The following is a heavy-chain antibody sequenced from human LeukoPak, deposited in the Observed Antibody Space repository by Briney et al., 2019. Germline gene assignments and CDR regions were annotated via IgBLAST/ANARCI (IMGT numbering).Heavy chain of an antibody. Sequence: GGSLRLSCAASGFTFHDYAMHWVRQVPGKGLEWVSGITWNSGSVLYADSVRGRFTISRDNAKNSLYLQMNSLRPEAMAFYYCAKGLGVASLIVDALDMWGQGTMVTV. CDR1: GFTFHDYA. V-gene: IGHV3-9*03. CDR2: ITWNSGSV. J-gene: IGHJ3*02. D-gene: IGHD3/OR15-3a*01. CDR3: AKGLGVASLIVDALDM.